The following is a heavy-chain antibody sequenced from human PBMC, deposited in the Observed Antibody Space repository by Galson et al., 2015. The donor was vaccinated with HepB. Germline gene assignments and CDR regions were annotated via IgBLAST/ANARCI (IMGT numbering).Heavy chain of an antibody. CDR1: EFTFSSYV. D-gene: IGHD3-9*01. CDR3: ARDNIAGYYDF. Sequence: SLRLSCAASEFTFSSYVIHWVRQAPGKGLEWVAVIWYDGSNKNYADSVKGRFTIARDNSKKTLYLQMNSLRAEDTAVYYCARDNIAGYYDFWGQGTLVTVSS. J-gene: IGHJ4*02. V-gene: IGHV3-33*08. CDR2: IWYDGSNK.